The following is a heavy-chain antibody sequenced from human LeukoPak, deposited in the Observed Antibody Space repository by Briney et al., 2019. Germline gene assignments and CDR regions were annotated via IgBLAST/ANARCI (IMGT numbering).Heavy chain of an antibody. V-gene: IGHV4-59*01. Sequence: SETLSLTRTVSGGSISSYYWSWIRQPPGKGLEWIGYIYYSGSTNYNPSLKSRVTISVDTSKNQFSLKLSSVTAADTAVYYCARGGYYDILTGYYEGVSFDPWGQGTLVTVSS. CDR1: GGSISSYY. J-gene: IGHJ5*02. CDR2: IYYSGST. CDR3: ARGGYYDILTGYYEGVSFDP. D-gene: IGHD3-9*01.